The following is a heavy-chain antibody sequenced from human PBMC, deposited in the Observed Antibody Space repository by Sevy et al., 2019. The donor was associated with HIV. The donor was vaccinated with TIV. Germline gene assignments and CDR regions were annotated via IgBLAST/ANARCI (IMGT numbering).Heavy chain of an antibody. CDR1: GFTFNDYN. CDR3: ARAAGWFDA. V-gene: IGHV3-11*01. J-gene: IGHJ5*02. Sequence: GGSLRLSCAASGFTFNDYNLSWIRQAPGKGLEWVSYISTSTSTTTLYYADSVKGRFTISRDNAMNSIYLQMNSLRGDVTAVYYCARAAGWFDAWGQGTLVTVS. CDR2: ISTSTSTTTL.